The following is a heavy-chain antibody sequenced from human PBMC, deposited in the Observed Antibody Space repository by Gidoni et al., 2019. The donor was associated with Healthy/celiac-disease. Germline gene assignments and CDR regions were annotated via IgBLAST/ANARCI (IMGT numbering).Heavy chain of an antibody. Sequence: QVQLQESGPGLVKPSETLSLTCTVSGYSISSGYYWGWIRQPPGKGLEWIGSIYHSGSTYYNPSLKSRVTISVDTSKNQFSLKLSSVTAADTAVYYCARGGRPPDDWYFDLWGRGTLVTVSS. CDR1: GYSISSGYY. CDR2: IYHSGST. D-gene: IGHD3-16*01. J-gene: IGHJ2*01. V-gene: IGHV4-38-2*02. CDR3: ARGGRPPDDWYFDL.